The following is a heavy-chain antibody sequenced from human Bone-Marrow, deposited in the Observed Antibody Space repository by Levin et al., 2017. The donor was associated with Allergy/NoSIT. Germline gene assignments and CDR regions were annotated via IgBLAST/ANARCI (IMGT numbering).Heavy chain of an antibody. CDR3: ARELGRYPYFGF. V-gene: IGHV1-69*06. CDR2: ISPMFGTA. D-gene: IGHD7-27*01. Sequence: ASVKVSCKASGGSFNTYAINWVRQAPGQGPEWMGTISPMFGTANYAPKFQGRVTITADTSTTTAYMELRSLNSDDTAVYYCARELGRYPYFGFWGQGTLVTVSS. CDR1: GGSFNTYA. J-gene: IGHJ4*02.